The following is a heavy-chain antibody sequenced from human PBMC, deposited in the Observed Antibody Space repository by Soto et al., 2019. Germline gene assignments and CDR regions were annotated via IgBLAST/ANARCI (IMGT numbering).Heavy chain of an antibody. CDR3: AGSIAAAAMNWFDP. CDR2: IIPIFGTA. CDR1: GGTFSSYA. D-gene: IGHD6-13*01. V-gene: IGHV1-69*13. J-gene: IGHJ5*02. Sequence: SVKVSCKASGGTFSSYAISWVRQAPGQGLEWMGGIIPIFGTANYAQKFQGRVTITADESTSTAYMELSSLRSEDTAVYYCAGSIAAAAMNWFDPWGQGTRVTVSS.